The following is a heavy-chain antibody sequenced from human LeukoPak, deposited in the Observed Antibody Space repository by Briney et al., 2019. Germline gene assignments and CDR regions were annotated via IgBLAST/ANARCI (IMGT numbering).Heavy chain of an antibody. Sequence: GGSLRLSCAASGFPFSSYWMTWVRQTPGKGLEWVANIKHDGSDAYYADSVSGRLTVSRDNAKNSLYLQMNSLRAEDTAVYYWVKGGWVHILDHWGQGALVTVSS. D-gene: IGHD2-21*01. J-gene: IGHJ4*02. V-gene: IGHV3-7*01. CDR2: IKHDGSDA. CDR3: VKGGWVHILDH. CDR1: GFPFSSYW.